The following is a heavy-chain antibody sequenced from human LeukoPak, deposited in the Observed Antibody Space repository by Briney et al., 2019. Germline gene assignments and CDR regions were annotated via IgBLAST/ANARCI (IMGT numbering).Heavy chain of an antibody. V-gene: IGHV3-23*01. CDR1: GFSFNKYA. CDR2: IIASSGAT. Sequence: PGGSLRLSCAASGFSFNKYAMSWVRQAPGKGLEWVSIIIASSGATFYADSVKGRFTISRDTSKNTLYLQLNSLRLEDTAVYYCVKGGYDYIEVAYFDFWGQGTLVTVSS. J-gene: IGHJ4*02. CDR3: VKGGYDYIEVAYFDF. D-gene: IGHD5-12*01.